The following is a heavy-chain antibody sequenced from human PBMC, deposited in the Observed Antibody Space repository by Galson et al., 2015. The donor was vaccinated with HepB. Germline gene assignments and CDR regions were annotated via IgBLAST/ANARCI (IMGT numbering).Heavy chain of an antibody. V-gene: IGHV3-30*03. J-gene: IGHJ6*03. CDR2: ISYDGSNK. CDR1: GFTFSSYG. CDR3: AREGVATITGYYYYYYMDV. Sequence: SLRLSCAASGFTFSSYGMHWVRQAPGKGLEWVAVISYDGSNKYYADSVKGRFTISRDNSKNTLYLQMNSLRAEDTAVYYCAREGVATITGYYYYYYMDVWGKGTTVTVSS. D-gene: IGHD5-12*01.